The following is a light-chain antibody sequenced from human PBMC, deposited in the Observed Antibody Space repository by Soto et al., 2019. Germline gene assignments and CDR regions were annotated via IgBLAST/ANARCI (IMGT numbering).Light chain of an antibody. J-gene: IGLJ3*02. CDR3: AAWDDSLNGQV. V-gene: IGLV1-36*01. CDR1: SSNIENNA. Sequence: SVLTQPPSVSEAPRQRVTISCSGSSSNIENNAVNWYQQLPGKAPKLLIYYDDLLPSGVSDRFSGSKSGTSASLAISGLQSEYEADYYCAAWDDSLNGQVFGGGTKLTVL. CDR2: YDD.